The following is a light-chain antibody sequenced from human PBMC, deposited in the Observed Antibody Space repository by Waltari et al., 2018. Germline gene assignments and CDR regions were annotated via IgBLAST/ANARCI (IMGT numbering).Light chain of an antibody. CDR1: SSAIVLNF. CDR2: GQN. V-gene: IGLV1-44*01. Sequence: QSAPTPPPSASRTPRYTLTNSCSANSSAIVLNFFNWLQQLPGTAPKLLIYGQNQRPSGVPDRISASKSGVSASLAIRGLRSEDEANYYCAAWDDNLNGPRWVFGGGTKLTVL. J-gene: IGLJ3*02. CDR3: AAWDDNLNGPRWV.